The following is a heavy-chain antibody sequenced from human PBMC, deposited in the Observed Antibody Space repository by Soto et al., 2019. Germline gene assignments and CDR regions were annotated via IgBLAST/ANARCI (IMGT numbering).Heavy chain of an antibody. CDR2: ISYDGSNK. CDR1: GFTFSSYG. Sequence: GGSLRLSCAAPGFTFSSYGMHWVRRAPGKGLEWVAVISYDGSNKYYADSVKGRFTISRDNSKNTLYLQMNSLRAEDTAVYYCAKDPPYYYDSSGYPKLDAFDIWGQGTMVTVSS. V-gene: IGHV3-30*18. J-gene: IGHJ3*02. CDR3: AKDPPYYYDSSGYPKLDAFDI. D-gene: IGHD3-22*01.